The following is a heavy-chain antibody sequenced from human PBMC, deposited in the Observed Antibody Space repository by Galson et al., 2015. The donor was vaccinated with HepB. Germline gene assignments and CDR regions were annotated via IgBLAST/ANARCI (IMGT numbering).Heavy chain of an antibody. J-gene: IGHJ6*03. D-gene: IGHD3-10*01. Sequence: SVKVSCKASGYTFTRYAMHWVRQAPGQRLEWMGWINAGNDNTKYSQKFQGRVTITRDTSTSTAYMELSSLRSEDTAVYYCASEGVIIGRGYYYPVDVWGKDTTVTVSS. V-gene: IGHV1-3*01. CDR1: GYTFTRYA. CDR2: INAGNDNT. CDR3: ASEGVIIGRGYYYPVDV.